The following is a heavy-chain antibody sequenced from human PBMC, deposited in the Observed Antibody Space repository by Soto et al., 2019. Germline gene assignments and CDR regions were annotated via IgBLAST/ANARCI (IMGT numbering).Heavy chain of an antibody. J-gene: IGHJ4*02. V-gene: IGHV4-30-2*01. D-gene: IGHD5-12*01. CDR1: GVPRSYGAYS. CDR3: VRVGGYDSFAF. Sequence: TLYGNCVVPGVPRSYGAYSWNWIRHTPWEGLEWLGYSSHLKTTYYYPSFRSRFSLSIDRTRNQFFLSLSSMTAADKAVYYCVRVGGYDSFAFWGQGIQVTVSS. CDR2: SSHLKTT.